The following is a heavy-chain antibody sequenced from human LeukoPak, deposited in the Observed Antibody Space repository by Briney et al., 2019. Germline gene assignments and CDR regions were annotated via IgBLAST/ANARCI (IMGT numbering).Heavy chain of an antibody. CDR3: TTMTARYYYYGMDV. J-gene: IGHJ6*02. CDR1: GFTFSNAW. V-gene: IGHV3-15*01. Sequence: GGSLRLSCAASGFTFSNAWMSWVRQAPGKGLEWVGRIKSKTDGGTTDYAAPVKGRFTISRDDSKNTLYLQMNSLKTEDTAVYYCTTMTARYYYYGMDVWGQGTTVTVSS. CDR2: IKSKTDGGTT.